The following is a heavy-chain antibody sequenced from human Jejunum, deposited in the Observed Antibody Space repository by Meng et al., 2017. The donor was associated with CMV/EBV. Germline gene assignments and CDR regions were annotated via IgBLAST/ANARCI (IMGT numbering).Heavy chain of an antibody. Sequence: PVGYNYLSWVRQAPGKGLEWVGFIRSKTSGETTEYAASVTGRFTISRDDSKNIAYLQMNSLETEDTAVYYCTSRVGATPSYYGMDVWGQGTTVTV. D-gene: IGHD1-26*01. CDR2: IRSKTSGETT. CDR3: TSRVGATPSYYGMDV. CDR1: PVGYNY. J-gene: IGHJ6*02. V-gene: IGHV3-49*02.